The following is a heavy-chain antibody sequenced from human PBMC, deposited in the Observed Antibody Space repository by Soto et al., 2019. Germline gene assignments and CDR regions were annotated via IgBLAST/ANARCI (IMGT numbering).Heavy chain of an antibody. CDR2: IYYSGST. Sequence: SETLSLTCSVSGDSGGGGDYCWSWIRQPPGKALEWIGYIYYSGSTNYNPSLKSRVTISVDTSKKQFSLTLSSVTAADTAVYYCAAHLKTTVTAYWYFDLWGRGTLVNVSS. D-gene: IGHD4-17*01. V-gene: IGHV4-61*08. J-gene: IGHJ2*01. CDR1: GDSGGGGDYC. CDR3: AAHLKTTVTAYWYFDL.